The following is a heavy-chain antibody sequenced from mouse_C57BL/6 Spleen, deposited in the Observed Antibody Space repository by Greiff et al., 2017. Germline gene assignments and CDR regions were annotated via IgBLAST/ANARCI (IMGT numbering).Heavy chain of an antibody. V-gene: IGHV1-72*01. CDR3: ARSEAGTGNIYYAMDY. Sequence: QVQLQQPGAELVKPGASVKLSCKASGYTFTSYWMHWVKQRPGRGLEWIGRIDPNSGGTKYNEKFKSKATLTVDKPSSTAYMQLSSLTSEDAAVYYCARSEAGTGNIYYAMDYWGQGTSVTVSS. D-gene: IGHD4-1*01. J-gene: IGHJ4*01. CDR1: GYTFTSYW. CDR2: IDPNSGGT.